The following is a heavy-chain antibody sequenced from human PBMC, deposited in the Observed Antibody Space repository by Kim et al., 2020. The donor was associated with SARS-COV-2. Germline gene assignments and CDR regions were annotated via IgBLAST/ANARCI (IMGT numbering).Heavy chain of an antibody. CDR1: RFTFREFA. Sequence: GGSLRLSCVASRFTFREFAMHWVRQAPGKGLEWVALISFDGSQKYYADSVKGRFTISRDNSKNTLYLQMDSLRDEDTATYYCALGPYSKNDDPHEGYFGHGTLVTVSS. D-gene: IGHD4-4*01. CDR3: ALGPYSKNDDPHEGY. V-gene: IGHV3-30-3*01. CDR2: ISFDGSQK. J-gene: IGHJ4*01.